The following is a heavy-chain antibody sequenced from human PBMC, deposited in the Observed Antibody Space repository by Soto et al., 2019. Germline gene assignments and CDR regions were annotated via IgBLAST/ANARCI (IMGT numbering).Heavy chain of an antibody. CDR3: AIGTYSSSRIGWFDP. Sequence: EVQLLESGGGLAQPGGSLRLSCAASGFTFSSYAMSWVRQAPGKGLEWVSAISGSGGSTYYADSVKGRFTISRDNSKNTLYLQMNSLRAEDTAVYYCAIGTYSSSRIGWFDPWGQGTLVTVSS. V-gene: IGHV3-23*01. J-gene: IGHJ5*02. CDR1: GFTFSSYA. CDR2: ISGSGGST. D-gene: IGHD6-13*01.